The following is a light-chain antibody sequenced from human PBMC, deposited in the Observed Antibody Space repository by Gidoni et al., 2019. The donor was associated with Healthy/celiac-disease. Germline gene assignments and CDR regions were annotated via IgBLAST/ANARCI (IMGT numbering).Light chain of an antibody. CDR3: QQRSNWPPLT. V-gene: IGKV3-11*01. Sequence: IVLTQSPATLSLSPGERATLSCRASQSVSSSLAWYQQKPGQAPRLRIYDASNRATGIPARFSGSGAGTDFTLTISSLEPEDFAVYYCQQRSNWPPLTFGGGTKVEIK. CDR1: QSVSSS. CDR2: DAS. J-gene: IGKJ4*01.